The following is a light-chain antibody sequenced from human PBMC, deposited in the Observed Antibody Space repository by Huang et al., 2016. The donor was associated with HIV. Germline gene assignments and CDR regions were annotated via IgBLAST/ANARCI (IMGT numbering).Light chain of an antibody. CDR2: AAS. CDR3: QKYNSAPYT. CDR1: QDIRNY. Sequence: DIHMTQSPSSLSSSVGDRVTITFRASQDIRNYLAWYQTKPGTAPKLLISAASTLQSGVPSRFSGSGSGTDFTLTIGSLQPEDVATYYCQKYNSAPYTFGQGTKLEIK. V-gene: IGKV1-27*01. J-gene: IGKJ2*01.